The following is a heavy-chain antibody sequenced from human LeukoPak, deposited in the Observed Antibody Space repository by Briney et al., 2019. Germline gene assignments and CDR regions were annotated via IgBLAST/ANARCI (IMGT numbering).Heavy chain of an antibody. D-gene: IGHD1-1*01. CDR2: ISSSSSYI. J-gene: IGHJ3*02. CDR1: GFTFSSYS. CDR3: ARGSRTWNPDAFDI. V-gene: IGHV3-21*01. Sequence: GGSLRLSCAASGFTFSSYSMNWVRQAPGEGLEWVSSISSSSSYIYYADSVKGRFTISRDNAKNSLYLQMNSLRAEDTAVYYCARGSRTWNPDAFDIWGQGTMVTVSS.